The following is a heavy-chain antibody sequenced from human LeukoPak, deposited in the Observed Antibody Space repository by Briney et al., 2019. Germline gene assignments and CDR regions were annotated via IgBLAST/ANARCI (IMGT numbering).Heavy chain of an antibody. CDR3: VRDRVGGGSGSYYGMDV. D-gene: IGHD3-10*01. Sequence: SETLSLTCTVSGGSISSYYWSWIRQPPGKGLEWIGYIYYSGSTNYNPSLKSRVTISVDTSKNQFSLKLSSVTAADTAVYYCVRDRVGGGSGSYYGMDVWGQGTLVTVSS. V-gene: IGHV4-59*01. CDR2: IYYSGST. J-gene: IGHJ6*02. CDR1: GGSISSYY.